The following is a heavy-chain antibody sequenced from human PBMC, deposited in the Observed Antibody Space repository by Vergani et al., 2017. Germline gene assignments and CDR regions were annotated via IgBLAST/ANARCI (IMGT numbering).Heavy chain of an antibody. CDR3: ARAVSTTVGDPPGY. Sequence: EVQLVESGGGLVQPGGSLRLSCAASGFTFSSYDMHWVRQATGKGLEWVSAIGTAGDTYYPGSVKGRFTISRENAKNSLYLQMNSLRAGATAIYYCARAVSTTVGDPPGYWGQGTLVTVSS. D-gene: IGHD4-23*01. J-gene: IGHJ4*02. CDR1: GFTFSSYD. V-gene: IGHV3-13*01. CDR2: IGTAGDT.